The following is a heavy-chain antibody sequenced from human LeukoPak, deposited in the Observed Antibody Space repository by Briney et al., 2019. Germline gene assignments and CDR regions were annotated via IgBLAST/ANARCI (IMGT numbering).Heavy chain of an antibody. V-gene: IGHV3-48*04. CDR1: GFTFSSYR. D-gene: IGHD2-15*01. CDR2: ISSSSSTI. Sequence: GGSLRLSCAASGFTFSSYRMIWLRQAPGKGLVWVSYISSSSSTIYYADSVKGRFTISRDNAKNSLYLQMNSLRAEDTAVYYCASVGYCSGGSCYSGTPGAWGQGTLVTVSS. CDR3: ASVGYCSGGSCYSGTPGA. J-gene: IGHJ5*02.